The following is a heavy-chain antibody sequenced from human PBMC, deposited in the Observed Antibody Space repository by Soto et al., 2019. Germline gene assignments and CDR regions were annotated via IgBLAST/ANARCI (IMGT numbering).Heavy chain of an antibody. CDR1: GFTFSSYG. D-gene: IGHD3-22*01. Sequence: QVQLVESGGGVVQPGRSLRLPCAASGFTFSSYGMHWVRQAPGKGLEWVAVIWYDGSNKYYADSVKGRFTISRDNSKNTLYLQMNSLRAEDTAVYYCAREALCYDSSGVGDYWGQGTLVTVSS. J-gene: IGHJ4*02. CDR2: IWYDGSNK. CDR3: AREALCYDSSGVGDY. V-gene: IGHV3-33*01.